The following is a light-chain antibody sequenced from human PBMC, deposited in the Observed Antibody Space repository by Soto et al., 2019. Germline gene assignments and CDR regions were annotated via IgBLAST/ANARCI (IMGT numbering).Light chain of an antibody. V-gene: IGLV1-40*01. Sequence: QSVLTQPPSVSGAPGQRVTISCTGSSSNIGAGYDVHWYQHLPGTAPKLLLYGSNSRSSGVPDRFSGSKSGTSASLAIPGLQAADEADYYCQSADGNLNGYVFGTGTKVTVL. CDR3: QSADGNLNGYV. CDR2: GSN. J-gene: IGLJ1*01. CDR1: SSNIGAGYD.